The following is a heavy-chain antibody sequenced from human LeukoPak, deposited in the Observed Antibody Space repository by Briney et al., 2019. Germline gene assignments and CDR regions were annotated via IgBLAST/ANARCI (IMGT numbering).Heavy chain of an antibody. J-gene: IGHJ4*02. Sequence: GGSLRLSCAASGFTFSSYGMHWVRQAPGKGLEWVAVISYDGSNKYYADSVKGRFTISRDNSKNTLYLQMNSLRAEDTAVYYCAKDRGIAVAGNGRFDYWGQGTLVTVSS. CDR2: ISYDGSNK. D-gene: IGHD6-19*01. CDR1: GFTFSSYG. V-gene: IGHV3-30*18. CDR3: AKDRGIAVAGNGRFDY.